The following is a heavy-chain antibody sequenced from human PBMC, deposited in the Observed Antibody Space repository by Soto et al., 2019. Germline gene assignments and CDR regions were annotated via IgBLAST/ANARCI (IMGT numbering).Heavy chain of an antibody. J-gene: IGHJ4*02. D-gene: IGHD5-18*01. V-gene: IGHV4-39*07. Sequence: PSETLSLTCTVSGGSISSSSYYWGWIRQPPGKGLEWIGSIFYSGSTYYNPSLKSRVTISVDRSKNQFSLKLSSVTAADTAVYYCASYVDTAMVTSDYWGQGTLVTVSS. CDR3: ASYVDTAMVTSDY. CDR1: GGSISSSSYY. CDR2: IFYSGST.